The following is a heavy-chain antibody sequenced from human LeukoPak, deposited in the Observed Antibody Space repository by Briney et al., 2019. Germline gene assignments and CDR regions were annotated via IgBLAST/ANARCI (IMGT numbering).Heavy chain of an antibody. D-gene: IGHD5-24*01. V-gene: IGHV4-34*01. CDR1: GGSFNDCY. Sequence: SETLSLTCAVYGGSFNDCYWSWIRQPPGKGLEWIGEINHSGTTNYDPSLKSRVTLSLDTSKNQFSLKLSSVTAADTAVYYCARVSRDGYNRYLDYWGQGTLVTVSS. J-gene: IGHJ4*02. CDR2: INHSGTT. CDR3: ARVSRDGYNRYLDY.